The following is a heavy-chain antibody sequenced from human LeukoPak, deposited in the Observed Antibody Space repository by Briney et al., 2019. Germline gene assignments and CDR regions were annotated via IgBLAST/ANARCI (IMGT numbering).Heavy chain of an antibody. V-gene: IGHV4-59*08. CDR3: ARYPDYYGSAYFDY. CDR2: ISDIGSI. J-gene: IGHJ4*02. Sequence: TSETLSLTCTVSGGSISSYYWSWIRQPPGKGLEWIAYISDIGSINYNPPLKSRVTISLDTSKNQFSLKLSSVTAADTAVYYCARYPDYYGSAYFDYWGQGTLVTVSS. D-gene: IGHD3-10*01. CDR1: GGSISSYY.